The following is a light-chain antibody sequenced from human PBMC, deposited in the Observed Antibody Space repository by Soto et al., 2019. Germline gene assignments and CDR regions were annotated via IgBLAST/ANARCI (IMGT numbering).Light chain of an antibody. V-gene: IGLV2-14*01. J-gene: IGLJ2*01. CDR3: SSYTSSTSTYVL. CDR2: EVS. CDR1: SSDVGSYNY. Sequence: QSALTQPASVSGSPGQSITISCTGTSSDVGSYNYVSWYQQHPGKAPKLMIYEVSNRPSGVSNRFSGSKSGNTASLTISGLQAEDEADYYCSSYTSSTSTYVLFGGGTKLTVL.